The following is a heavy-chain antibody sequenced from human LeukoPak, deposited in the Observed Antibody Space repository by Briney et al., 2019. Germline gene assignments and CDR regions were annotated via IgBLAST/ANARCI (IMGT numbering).Heavy chain of an antibody. J-gene: IGHJ4*02. Sequence: GGALRLSCAASGFTFSSYWMSWDRKAPGKGLEWVANIKQDGSEKYYVDSVKGRYTISRDNTKNSLYLQMNSLRAEDTAVYYCARINVPIDYWGQGTLVTVSS. V-gene: IGHV3-7*01. CDR2: IKQDGSEK. D-gene: IGHD3-16*01. CDR3: ARINVPIDY. CDR1: GFTFSSYW.